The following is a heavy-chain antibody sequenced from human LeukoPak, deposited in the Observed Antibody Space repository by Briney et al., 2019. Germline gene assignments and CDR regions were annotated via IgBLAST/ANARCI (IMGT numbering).Heavy chain of an antibody. CDR1: GFTFSSYE. J-gene: IGHJ4*02. CDR2: ISSSGSTI. Sequence: GGSLRLSCAASGFTFSSYEMNWVRQAPGKGLEWVSYISSSGSTIYYADSVKGRFTISRDNAKNSLYLQMNSLRAEDTAVYYCARRCGSGGSCRSFDYWGQGTLVTVSS. CDR3: ARRCGSGGSCRSFDY. V-gene: IGHV3-48*03. D-gene: IGHD2-15*01.